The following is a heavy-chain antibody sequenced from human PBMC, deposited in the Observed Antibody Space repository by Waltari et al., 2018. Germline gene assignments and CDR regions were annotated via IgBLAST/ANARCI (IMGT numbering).Heavy chain of an antibody. Sequence: QVQLVQSGAEVKKPGSSVKVSCTASGGTLSRFGISWGGQAPGQGLEWMGRIIPMFKIENYAQNFKGRFTFTADKSTSTAYMDLSSLRADDTAIYYCARDLMTDSYHSSGGFDFWGQGTLVTVSS. CDR3: ARDLMTDSYHSSGGFDF. CDR2: IIPMFKIE. CDR1: GGTLSRFG. V-gene: IGHV1-69*04. J-gene: IGHJ4*02. D-gene: IGHD3-22*01.